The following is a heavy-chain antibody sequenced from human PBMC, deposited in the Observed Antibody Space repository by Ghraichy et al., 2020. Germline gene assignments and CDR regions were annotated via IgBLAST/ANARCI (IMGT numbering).Heavy chain of an antibody. CDR3: VKDRWVDY. D-gene: IGHD4-23*01. CDR2: ITSKGEII. J-gene: IGHJ4*02. V-gene: IGHV3-64D*06. CDR1: GFTLSNV. Sequence: GGSLRLSCSVSGFTLSNVMHWVRQAPGKGLEYVSSITSKGEIIYQADSVKGRFTISRDNSKNTLYLQMSSLRPEDTALYYCVKDRWVDYWGQGTLVTFSS.